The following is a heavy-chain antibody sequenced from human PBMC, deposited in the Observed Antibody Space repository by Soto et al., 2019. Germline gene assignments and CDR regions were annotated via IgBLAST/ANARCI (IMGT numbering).Heavy chain of an antibody. J-gene: IGHJ3*02. D-gene: IGHD3-22*01. CDR2: IYPGDSDT. CDR1: GYSFTSYW. Sequence: PGESLKISCKGSGYSFTSYWIGWVRQMPGKGLEWMGIIYPGDSDTRYSPSFQGQVTISADKSISTAYLQWSSLKASGTAMYYCARHHTSYYYDSSGYYYDAFDIWGQGTMVTVSS. V-gene: IGHV5-51*01. CDR3: ARHHTSYYYDSSGYYYDAFDI.